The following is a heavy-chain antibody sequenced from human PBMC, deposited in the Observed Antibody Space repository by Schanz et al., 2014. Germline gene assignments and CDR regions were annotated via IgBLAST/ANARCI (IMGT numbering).Heavy chain of an antibody. CDR1: GFTFSASA. J-gene: IGHJ4*02. CDR3: ARRNFYDKSAAFDY. V-gene: IGHV3-72*01. Sequence: VQLVDSGGGLVQPGGSLKLSCAASGFTFSASAMHWVRQAPGKGLEWVGHSRNKGHSYTSEYAASVKGRFTISRDESESSLYLQMDSLKTEDTAVYYCARRNFYDKSAAFDYWGQGTLVIVSS. CDR2: SRNKGHSYTS. D-gene: IGHD3-9*01.